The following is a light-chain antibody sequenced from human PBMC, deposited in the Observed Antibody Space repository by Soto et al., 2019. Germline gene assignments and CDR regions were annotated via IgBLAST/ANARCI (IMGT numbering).Light chain of an antibody. V-gene: IGKV3-20*01. Sequence: IVLRQSPGTLSLSPLERATLSFMSSQSVSSRYLAWYQQKPGQAPRLLIYGTSSRATDIPDRFSGSGSGADFTLTISRLEPEDFAVYYCQHYDTSFRTFGPGTKVDIK. CDR2: GTS. CDR1: QSVSSRY. CDR3: QHYDTSFRT. J-gene: IGKJ1*01.